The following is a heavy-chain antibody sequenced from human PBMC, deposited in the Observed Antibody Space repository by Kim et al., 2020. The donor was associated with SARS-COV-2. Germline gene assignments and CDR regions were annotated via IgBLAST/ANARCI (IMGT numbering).Heavy chain of an antibody. CDR3: ARRVGSSSWYNWFDP. Sequence: SETLSLTCTVSGGSISSSSYYWGWIRQPPGKGLEWIGSIYYSGSTYYNPSLKSRVTISVDTSKNQFSLKLSSVTAADTAVYYCARRVGSSSWYNWFDPWGQRTLVTVSS. J-gene: IGHJ5*02. V-gene: IGHV4-39*01. CDR2: IYYSGST. CDR1: GGSISSSSYY. D-gene: IGHD6-13*01.